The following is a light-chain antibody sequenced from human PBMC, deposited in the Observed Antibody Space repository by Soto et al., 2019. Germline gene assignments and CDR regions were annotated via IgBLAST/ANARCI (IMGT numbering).Light chain of an antibody. CDR1: QSVSSR. CDR3: QQYNNWPLT. V-gene: IGKV3-15*01. Sequence: EIVMTQSPATLSVSPGERVTLYCRASQSVSSRLAWFQQKPGQTPRLLIYDASTRATGVPARFSGSGSGTEFTLSISSLQSEDFAVYYCQQYNNWPLTFGQGTKAEIK. J-gene: IGKJ1*01. CDR2: DAS.